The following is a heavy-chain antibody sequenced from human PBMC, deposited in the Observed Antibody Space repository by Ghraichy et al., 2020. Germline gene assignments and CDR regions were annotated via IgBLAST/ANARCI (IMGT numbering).Heavy chain of an antibody. J-gene: IGHJ5*02. CDR2: IYSGGST. CDR1: GFTVSSNY. D-gene: IGHD3-22*01. Sequence: GGSLRLSCAASGFTVSSNYMSWVRQAPGKGLEWVSVIYSGGSTYYADSVKGRFTISRDNSKNTLYLQMNSLRAEDTAVYYCARESSGTYYYEYNWFDPWGQGTLVTVSS. V-gene: IGHV3-53*01. CDR3: ARESSGTYYYEYNWFDP.